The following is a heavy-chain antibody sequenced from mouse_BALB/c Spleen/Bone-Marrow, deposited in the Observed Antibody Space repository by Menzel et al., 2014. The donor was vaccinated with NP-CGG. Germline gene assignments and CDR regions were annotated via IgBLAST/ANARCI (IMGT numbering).Heavy chain of an antibody. Sequence: EVQGVESGGGLVQPGGSRKLSCAASGFTFSSFGMHWVRQAPEKGLEWVAYISSGSSPIFYADTVKGRFTISRDNPKNTLFLQMTSLGSEDTAIYYCTRGGNWEDFDYWGQGTTLTVSS. V-gene: IGHV5-17*02. CDR2: ISSGSSPI. D-gene: IGHD4-1*01. J-gene: IGHJ2*01. CDR3: TRGGNWEDFDY. CDR1: GFTFSSFG.